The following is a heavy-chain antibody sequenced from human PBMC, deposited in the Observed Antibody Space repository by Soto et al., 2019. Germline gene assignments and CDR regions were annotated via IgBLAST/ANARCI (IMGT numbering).Heavy chain of an antibody. Sequence: KASETLSLTCTVAGGSISIYYWSWIRQPPGKGLEWIGYIYYSVSTNYNPSLKSRVTISVDTSKNQFSLKLNSVTAADTAVYYCARVRYGMDVWGQGTTVTVSS. CDR2: IYYSVST. V-gene: IGHV4-59*01. J-gene: IGHJ6*02. CDR1: GGSISIYY. CDR3: ARVRYGMDV.